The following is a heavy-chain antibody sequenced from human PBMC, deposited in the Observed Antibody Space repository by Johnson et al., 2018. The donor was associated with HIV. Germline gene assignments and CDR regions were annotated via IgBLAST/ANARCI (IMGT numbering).Heavy chain of an antibody. CDR3: ARGTIIMFRGVIGFDI. J-gene: IGHJ3*02. CDR2: IYDGGRT. D-gene: IGHD3-10*01. CDR1: GFTFDDYA. Sequence: VQLVESGGGLVQPGRSLRLSCAASGFTFDDYAMHWVRQAPGKGLEWVSVIYDGGRTYYGDSVKGRFTISGDTSKNTLHLEMNSLRAEDTAMYYCARGTIIMFRGVIGFDIWGQGTMVTVSS. V-gene: IGHV3-66*01.